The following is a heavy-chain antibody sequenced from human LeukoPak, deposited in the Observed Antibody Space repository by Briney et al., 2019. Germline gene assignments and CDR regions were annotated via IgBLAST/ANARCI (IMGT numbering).Heavy chain of an antibody. CDR1: GFTFSSYS. CDR3: ARDLSYYDSSGEVDY. D-gene: IGHD3-22*01. CDR2: ISSSSSYI. J-gene: IGHJ4*02. V-gene: IGHV3-21*01. Sequence: PGGSLRLSCAASGFTFSSYSMNWARQAPGKGLEWVSSISSSSSYIYYADSVKGRFTISRDNAKNSLYLQMNSLRAEDTAVYYCARDLSYYDSSGEVDYWGQGTLVTVSS.